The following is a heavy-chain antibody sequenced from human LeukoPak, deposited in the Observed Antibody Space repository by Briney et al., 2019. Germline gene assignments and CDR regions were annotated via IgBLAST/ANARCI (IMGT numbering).Heavy chain of an antibody. V-gene: IGHV3-23*01. D-gene: IGHD5-18*01. J-gene: IGHJ4*02. CDR3: AKGDTPMGRRYYFDY. CDR2: ISGSGGST. Sequence: GGSLRLSCAASGFTFSSYAMSWVRQAPEKGLEWVSVISGSGGSTYYADSVKGRFTISRDKSKNTLYLQINSLRAEDTAVYYCAKGDTPMGRRYYFDYWGQGTLVTVSS. CDR1: GFTFSSYA.